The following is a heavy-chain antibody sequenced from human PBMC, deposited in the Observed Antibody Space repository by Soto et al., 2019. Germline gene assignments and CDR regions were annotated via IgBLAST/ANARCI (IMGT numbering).Heavy chain of an antibody. Sequence: GGSLRLYCAASGFTFSSYAMHWVRQAPGKGLEWVAVISYDGSNKYYADSVKGRFTISRDNSKNTLYLQMNSLRVEDTAVYYCARALGDYGDYWGQGTLVTVSS. V-gene: IGHV3-30-3*01. J-gene: IGHJ4*02. D-gene: IGHD4-17*01. CDR1: GFTFSSYA. CDR3: ARALGDYGDY. CDR2: ISYDGSNK.